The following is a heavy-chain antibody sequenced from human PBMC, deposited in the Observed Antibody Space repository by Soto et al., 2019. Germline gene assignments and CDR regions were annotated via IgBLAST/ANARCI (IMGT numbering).Heavy chain of an antibody. J-gene: IGHJ4*02. CDR3: ARDFPRGNCGSYYY. CDR2: IIHIFGTA. D-gene: IGHD1-26*01. V-gene: IGHV1-69*01. Sequence: QVQLVQSGAEVKKPGSSVKVSCKASGGTFSSYAISWVRQAPGQGLEWMGGIIHIFGTANYAQKFQGRVTSTADESTSTAYMELSRLRSEDTAVYYCARDFPRGNCGSYYYWGQGTLVTVSS. CDR1: GGTFSSYA.